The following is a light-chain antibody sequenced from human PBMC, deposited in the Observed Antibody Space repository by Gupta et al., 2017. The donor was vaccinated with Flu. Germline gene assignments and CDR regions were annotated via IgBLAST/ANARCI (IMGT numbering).Light chain of an antibody. CDR3: QQHNPFWT. Sequence: SPSNMSASIGDRVTSTCRDSQSVSSWLDWEQQKPAKAPKLMIYKASKVDRGGTYRFSGSGEGKEFTLTSSRRQHDDCANYGGQQHNPFWTFGQGTKVEIK. J-gene: IGKJ1*01. CDR1: QSVSSW. CDR2: KAS. V-gene: IGKV1-5*03.